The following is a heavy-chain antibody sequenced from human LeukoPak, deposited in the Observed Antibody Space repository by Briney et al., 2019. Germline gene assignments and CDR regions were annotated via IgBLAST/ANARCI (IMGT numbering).Heavy chain of an antibody. D-gene: IGHD6-13*01. J-gene: IGHJ4*02. V-gene: IGHV3-48*03. CDR3: ARAGIAAAGTFDY. Sequence: GGSLRLSCAASGFTFSSYEMNWVRQAPGKGLEWVSYISSSGSTIYYADSVKGRFTISRDNAKNSLYLQMNSLRAEDTAVYYCARAGIAAAGTFDYWGQGTLATVSS. CDR2: ISSSGSTI. CDR1: GFTFSSYE.